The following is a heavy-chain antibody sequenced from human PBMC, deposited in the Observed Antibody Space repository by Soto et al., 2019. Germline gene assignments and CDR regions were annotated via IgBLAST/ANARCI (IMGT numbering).Heavy chain of an antibody. Sequence: SGPTLVNPTQTLTLTCTLSGFSLNSGGGGVVWIRQPPGKALEWLALIYWNDDKRYSPSLNNRLTITKDTSRNHIVLTMTNVDPGDTGTYYCAHRPNWGINGLVPWGTGTTVTVSS. CDR2: IYWNDDK. CDR1: GFSLNSGGGG. CDR3: AHRPNWGINGLVP. V-gene: IGHV2-5*01. D-gene: IGHD3-10*01. J-gene: IGHJ6*04.